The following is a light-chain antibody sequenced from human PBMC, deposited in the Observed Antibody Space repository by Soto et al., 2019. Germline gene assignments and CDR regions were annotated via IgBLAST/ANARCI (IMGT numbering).Light chain of an antibody. CDR2: GAF. CDR3: QQRYSGWT. CDR1: QSISSN. V-gene: IGKV3-11*01. J-gene: IGKJ1*01. Sequence: EIVLTQSPATLSVSPGERATLSCRASQSISSNLAWYQQKPGQAPRLLIYGAFTRATGIPVRFSGSGSGTDFTLTISSLEPEDFAVYYCQQRYSGWTFGQGTKVDIK.